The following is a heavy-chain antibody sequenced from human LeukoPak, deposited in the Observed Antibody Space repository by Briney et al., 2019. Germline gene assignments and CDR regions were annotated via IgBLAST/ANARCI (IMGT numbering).Heavy chain of an antibody. D-gene: IGHD2-2*01. CDR2: IYSGGST. Sequence: GGSLRLSCAASGFTVNSNYMIWVRQAPGKGLEWVSVIYSGGSTHYADSVEGRITISRDNSKNTLFLQVNSLRAEDTAVYYCARRMGVPNNWFDPWGQGTLVTVSS. CDR1: GFTVNSNY. J-gene: IGHJ5*02. V-gene: IGHV3-53*01. CDR3: ARRMGVPNNWFDP.